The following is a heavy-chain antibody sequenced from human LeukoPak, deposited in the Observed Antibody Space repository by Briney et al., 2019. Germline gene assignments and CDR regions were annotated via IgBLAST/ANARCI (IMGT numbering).Heavy chain of an antibody. D-gene: IGHD4-23*01. V-gene: IGHV3-48*03. CDR3: ARDLDGGNSFDY. CDR2: ISSSGRTI. J-gene: IGHJ4*02. CDR1: GFTFSSYE. Sequence: SGGSLRLSCAASGFTFSSYEMNWVRQAPGKGLEWVSYISSSGRTIYYADSVKGRFTISRDNAKNSLYLQMNNLRAEDTAIYYCARDLDGGNSFDYWGQGTLVTVSS.